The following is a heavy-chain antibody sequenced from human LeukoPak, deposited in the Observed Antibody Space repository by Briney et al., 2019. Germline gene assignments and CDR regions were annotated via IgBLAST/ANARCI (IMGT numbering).Heavy chain of an antibody. CDR3: ARDGAWRGQSEFDY. Sequence: PSETLSLTCAVYGGSFSGYYWSWIRQPPGKGLEWIGEINHSGSTNYNPSLKSRVTISVDTSKNQFSLKLSSVTAADTAVYYCARDGAWRGQSEFDYWGEGTLVTVSS. V-gene: IGHV4-34*01. D-gene: IGHD1-26*01. CDR1: GGSFSGYY. J-gene: IGHJ4*02. CDR2: INHSGST.